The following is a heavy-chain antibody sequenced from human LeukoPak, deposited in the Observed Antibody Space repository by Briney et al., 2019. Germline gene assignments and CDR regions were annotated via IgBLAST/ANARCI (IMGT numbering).Heavy chain of an antibody. J-gene: IGHJ4*02. Sequence: PGRSLRLSCAASGFTFSSYAMHWVRQAPGKGLEWVAVISYDGSNKYYAASVKGRFTISRDNSKNTLYLQMTSLRAEDTAVYYCARDTRSSSLKWGQGTLVTVSS. CDR2: ISYDGSNK. CDR1: GFTFSSYA. D-gene: IGHD6-13*01. V-gene: IGHV3-30*04. CDR3: ARDTRSSSLK.